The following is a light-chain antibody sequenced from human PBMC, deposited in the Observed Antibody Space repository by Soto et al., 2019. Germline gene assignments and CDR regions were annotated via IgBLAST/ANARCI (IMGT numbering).Light chain of an antibody. J-gene: IGLJ7*01. CDR1: SSNIGAGYD. CDR2: GNS. Sequence: QSVLTQPPSVSGAPGQRVTISCTGSSSNIGAGYDVHWYQQLPGTAPDPLIYGNSNRPSGVPDRFSGSKSGTSASLAITGLQAEHEDEDYCQSYVSSLSGSVFGGGTQLTVL. V-gene: IGLV1-40*01. CDR3: QSYVSSLSGSV.